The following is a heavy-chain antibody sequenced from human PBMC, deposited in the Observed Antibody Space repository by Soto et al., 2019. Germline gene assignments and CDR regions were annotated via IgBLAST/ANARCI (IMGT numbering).Heavy chain of an antibody. CDR3: IRDYGEPGSTNAFDI. CDR1: GFTFSSFW. D-gene: IGHD3-10*01. Sequence: EVQLVESGGDLVQSGGSLRLSCAASGFTFSSFWMHWVRQAPGEGLVWVSRINGDGSGTNYADFVEGRFTISRDNAKKTLYLQMSSLRAEDTAVYYFIRDYGEPGSTNAFDIWGQGTVVTVSS. V-gene: IGHV3-74*01. J-gene: IGHJ3*02. CDR2: INGDGSGT.